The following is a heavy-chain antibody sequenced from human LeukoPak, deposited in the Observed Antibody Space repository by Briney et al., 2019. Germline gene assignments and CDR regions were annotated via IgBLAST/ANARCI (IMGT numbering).Heavy chain of an antibody. V-gene: IGHV4-59*01. CDR2: IYYSGST. J-gene: IGHJ6*03. CDR1: GGSISSYY. CDR3: ARDVPMYSGSHLYYYMDV. D-gene: IGHD1-26*01. Sequence: SETLSLTCTVSGGSISSYYWSWIRQPPGKGLEWIGYIYYSGSTNYNPSLKSRVTISVDTSKNQFSLKLSSVTAADTAVYYCARDVPMYSGSHLYYYMDVWGKGTTVTISS.